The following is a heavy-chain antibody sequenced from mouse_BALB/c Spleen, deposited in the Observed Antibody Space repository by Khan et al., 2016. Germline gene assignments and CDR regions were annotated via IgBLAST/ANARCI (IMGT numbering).Heavy chain of an antibody. D-gene: IGHD2-9*01. CDR3: ARSYYGYDVEGYYYAMDY. Sequence: VQLQQPGAELVKPGASVKLSCTASGFNIKDTYMHWVKQRPEQGLEWIGRIDPANGNTKYDPKFQGKAPITADTSSNPAYLQLSSLTSEDTAVYYCARSYYGYDVEGYYYAMDYWGQGTSVSVSS. CDR2: IDPANGNT. J-gene: IGHJ4*01. CDR1: GFNIKDTY. V-gene: IGHV14-3*02.